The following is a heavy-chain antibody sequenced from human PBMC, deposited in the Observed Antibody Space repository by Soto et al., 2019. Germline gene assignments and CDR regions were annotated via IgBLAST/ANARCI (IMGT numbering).Heavy chain of an antibody. V-gene: IGHV1-69*13. CDR1: GGTFSSYA. D-gene: IGHD4-4*01. Sequence: ASVKVSCKASGGTFSSYAISCVRQAPGQGLEWMGGIIPIFGTANYAQKFQGRVTITADESTSTAYMELSSLRSEDTAVYYCATLEGDGYSFDYWGQGTLVTVSS. J-gene: IGHJ4*02. CDR2: IIPIFGTA. CDR3: ATLEGDGYSFDY.